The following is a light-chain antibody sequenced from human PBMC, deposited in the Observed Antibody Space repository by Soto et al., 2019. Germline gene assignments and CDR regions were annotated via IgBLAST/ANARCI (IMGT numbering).Light chain of an antibody. V-gene: IGKV3-20*01. J-gene: IGKJ3*01. CDR1: QSVSSSY. CDR2: GAS. CDR3: QQYGSSPFT. Sequence: EIVLTQSPGTLSLSPGERATLSCRASQSVSSSYLAWYQQKPRQAPRLLIYGASSRATGIPDRFSGSGSGTDFTLTISRLEPEDFAVYYCQQYGSSPFTFGPGTKVAI.